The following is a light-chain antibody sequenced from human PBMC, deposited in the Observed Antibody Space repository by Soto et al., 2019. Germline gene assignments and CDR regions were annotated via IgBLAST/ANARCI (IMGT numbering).Light chain of an antibody. J-gene: IGLJ1*01. CDR3: ASWDDSLSGEV. CDR1: PSNIGRNY. V-gene: IGLV1-47*01. Sequence: QSVLSQPPSASGTPGHRFTISCSGTPSNIGRNYVYWYQQFPGAAPKLIISRNNQRSSGVPNRFSGSRSDTSASLAISGLRSEDEADYYCASWDDSLSGEVFGTGTKVTVL. CDR2: RNN.